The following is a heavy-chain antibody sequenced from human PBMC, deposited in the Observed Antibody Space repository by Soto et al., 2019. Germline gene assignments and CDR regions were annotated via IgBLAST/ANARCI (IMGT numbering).Heavy chain of an antibody. Sequence: SGPTRVNPTQALTLTCTFSGFSLRTSGMCVSWIRQPPGKALEWLALVDWDDDKYYNTSLRTRLTISRDTSKNQVILTMTNMDPVDTATYYCARRAAYSSSYFFDYWGQGSLVTVSS. D-gene: IGHD6-6*01. CDR1: GFSLRTSGMC. CDR2: VDWDDDK. CDR3: ARRAAYSSSYFFDY. V-gene: IGHV2-70*01. J-gene: IGHJ4*02.